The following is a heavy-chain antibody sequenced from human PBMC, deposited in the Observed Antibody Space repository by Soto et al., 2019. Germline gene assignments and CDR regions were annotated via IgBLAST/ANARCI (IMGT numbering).Heavy chain of an antibody. J-gene: IGHJ4*02. Sequence: SETLSLTCAVSGGSISSGGYSWSWIRQPPGKGLEWIGYIYHSGSTYYNPSLKSRVTISVDRSKNQFSLKLRSVTAADTAVYYCASMGYHYGSGSYPLDYWGQGTLVTVSS. D-gene: IGHD3-10*01. CDR2: IYHSGST. V-gene: IGHV4-30-2*01. CDR3: ASMGYHYGSGSYPLDY. CDR1: GGSISSGGYS.